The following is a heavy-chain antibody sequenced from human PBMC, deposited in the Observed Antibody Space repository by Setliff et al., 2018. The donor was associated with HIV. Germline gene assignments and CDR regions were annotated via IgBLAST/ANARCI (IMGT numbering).Heavy chain of an antibody. Sequence: GGSLRLSCVASGFTFNSYWMYWVRQAPGKGLVCVSRVNNDGTDTIYADSVKGRFTISRDNAKSTVYLQMNSLRAEDTAMYYCVRGGFNHAFDIWGQGIRVTVSS. CDR3: VRGGFNHAFDI. J-gene: IGHJ4*02. CDR1: GFTFNSYW. CDR2: VNNDGTDT. D-gene: IGHD3-16*01. V-gene: IGHV3-74*01.